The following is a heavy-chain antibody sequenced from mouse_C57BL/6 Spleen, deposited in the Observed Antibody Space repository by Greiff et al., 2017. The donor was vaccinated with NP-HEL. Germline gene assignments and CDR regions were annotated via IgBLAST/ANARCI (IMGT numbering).Heavy chain of an antibody. Sequence: DVKLVESGGGLVQPGGSLSLSCAASGFTFTDYYMSWVRQPPGKALEWLGFIRNKANGYTTEYSASVKGRFTISRDNSQSILYLQMNALRAEDSATYYCARGNLGAMDYWGQGTSVTVSS. CDR1: GFTFTDYY. CDR2: IRNKANGYTT. CDR3: ARGNLGAMDY. D-gene: IGHD2-1*01. V-gene: IGHV7-3*01. J-gene: IGHJ4*01.